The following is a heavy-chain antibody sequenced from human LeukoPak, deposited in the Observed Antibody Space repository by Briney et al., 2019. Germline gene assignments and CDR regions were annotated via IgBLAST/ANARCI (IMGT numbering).Heavy chain of an antibody. CDR3: ARGYGFDY. J-gene: IGHJ4*02. V-gene: IGHV4-34*01. CDR1: GGSFSGYY. Sequence: SETLSLTCAVYGGSFSGYYWSWIRQPPGKGLEWIGEINHSGSTNYNPSLKSRVTISVDTSKNQFSLKQSSVTGADTAVYYCARGYGFDYWGQGTLVTVSS. D-gene: IGHD4-17*01. CDR2: INHSGST.